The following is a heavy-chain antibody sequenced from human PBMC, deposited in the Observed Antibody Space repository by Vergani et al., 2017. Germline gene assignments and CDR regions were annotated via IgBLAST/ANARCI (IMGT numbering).Heavy chain of an antibody. J-gene: IGHJ6*02. CDR1: GITFGDYA. Sequence: EVQLVESGGGLVQPGRSLRLSCTASGITFGDYAMSWVRQAPGKGLEWVGFIRSKAYGGTTEYAASVKGSFTISRDDSKSIAYLQMNSLKTEDTAVYYCTTDYSNIYYYYGMDVWGQGTTVTVSS. CDR2: IRSKAYGGTT. V-gene: IGHV3-49*04. CDR3: TTDYSNIYYYYGMDV. D-gene: IGHD4-11*01.